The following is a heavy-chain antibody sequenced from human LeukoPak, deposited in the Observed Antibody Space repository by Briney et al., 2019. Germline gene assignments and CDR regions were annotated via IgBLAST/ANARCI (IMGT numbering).Heavy chain of an antibody. CDR3: ARAGGRSWFDP. J-gene: IGHJ5*02. Sequence: ASVKVSCKASGYTFSNSYIHWVRQAPGQGLEWMGSMNPKSGGTKYAQKFQGRVSMARDTSISTAYMELASLTSDDTAVYYCARAGGRSWFDPWGQGTLVTVSS. D-gene: IGHD1-26*01. CDR2: MNPKSGGT. CDR1: GYTFSNSY. V-gene: IGHV1-2*02.